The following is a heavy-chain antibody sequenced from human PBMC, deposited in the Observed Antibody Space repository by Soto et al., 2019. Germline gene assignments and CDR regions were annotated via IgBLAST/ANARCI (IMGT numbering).Heavy chain of an antibody. D-gene: IGHD3-10*01. CDR2: IYWDDDK. CDR1: GFSLSTSGVA. Sequence: SGPTLVNPTQTLTLTCTFSGFSLSTSGVAVGCIRQPPGKALEWLALIYWDDDKRYSPSLKSRLTITKDTSKNQVVLRMTNMDPVDTATYYCAHRRRTMEFDYWGQGTLVTVSS. CDR3: AHRRRTMEFDY. V-gene: IGHV2-5*02. J-gene: IGHJ4*02.